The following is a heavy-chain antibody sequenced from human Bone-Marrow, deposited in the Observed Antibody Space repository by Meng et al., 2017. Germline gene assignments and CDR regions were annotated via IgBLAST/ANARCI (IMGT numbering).Heavy chain of an antibody. V-gene: IGHV3-73*02. J-gene: IGHJ4*02. Sequence: VQVLGARGGLVQPGGSLRLSFAAAGSTFSGSAMHWVRQASGKVRGWVGRIRSKANSYATAYAASVKGRFTISRDDSKNTAYLQMNSLKTEDTAVYYCTLTVTTQFDYWGQGTLVTVSS. D-gene: IGHD4-17*01. CDR2: IRSKANSYAT. CDR3: TLTVTTQFDY. CDR1: GSTFSGSA.